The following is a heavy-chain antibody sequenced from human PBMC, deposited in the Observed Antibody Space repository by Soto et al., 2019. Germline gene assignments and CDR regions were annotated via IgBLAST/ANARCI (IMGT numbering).Heavy chain of an antibody. J-gene: IGHJ4*02. CDR2: IYHSGSA. CDR1: GGSITSENW. D-gene: IGHD3-16*01. V-gene: IGHV4-4*02. CDR3: VRDRGAVWGNSRKRATSFDS. Sequence: SETLSLTCTVSGGSITSENWWSWVRQPPGKGLEWIGEIYHSGSANYNPSLKSRATISLDKSKSQFSLQLISVTAADKAIYYCVRDRGAVWGNSRKRATSFDSWGQG.